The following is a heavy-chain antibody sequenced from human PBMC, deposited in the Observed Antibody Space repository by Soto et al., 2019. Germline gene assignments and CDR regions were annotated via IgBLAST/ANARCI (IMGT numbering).Heavy chain of an antibody. CDR2: IAFNSGNT. D-gene: IGHD3-3*01. J-gene: IGHJ4*02. CDR1: GFTFDDYA. CDR3: AKDLRTSWIFGNFDS. V-gene: IGHV3-9*01. Sequence: GGSLRLSCAASGFTFDDYAMHWVRQAPGKGLEWVSGIAFNSGNTAYADSVKGRFTISRDNAKNSLYLQMNSLRAEDTALYYCAKDLRTSWIFGNFDSWGQGTLVTVSS.